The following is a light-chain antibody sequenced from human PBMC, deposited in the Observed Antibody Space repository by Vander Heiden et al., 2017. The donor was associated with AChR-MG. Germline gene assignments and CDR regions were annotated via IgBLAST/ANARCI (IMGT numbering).Light chain of an antibody. V-gene: IGKV3-20*01. Sequence: EIVLTQSPDTLSLSAGESVTLSCRASQNTVSGYLAWYQQRPGQAPRLLIYDSSSRAIGIPDRFSGSSSGTDFTLTISRLEPEDFAVYYCQQYRSYPLTFGGGTKIDIK. CDR1: QNTVSGY. CDR3: QQYRSYPLT. J-gene: IGKJ4*01. CDR2: DSS.